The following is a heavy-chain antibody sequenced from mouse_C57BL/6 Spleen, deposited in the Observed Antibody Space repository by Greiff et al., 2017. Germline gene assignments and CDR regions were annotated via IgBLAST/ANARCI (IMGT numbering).Heavy chain of an antibody. CDR2: IDPSDRYT. J-gene: IGHJ2*01. V-gene: IGHV1-69*01. CDR3: ARTGGRERGYYFDY. CDR1: GYTFTSYW. D-gene: IGHD3-3*01. Sequence: QVQLQQSGAELVMPGASVKLSCKASGYTFTSYWMHWVKQRPGQGLEWIGEIDPSDRYTNYNQKFKGKSTLTVDKSSSTAYMQLRSLTSVDSAVYYCARTGGRERGYYFDYWGQGTTLTVSS.